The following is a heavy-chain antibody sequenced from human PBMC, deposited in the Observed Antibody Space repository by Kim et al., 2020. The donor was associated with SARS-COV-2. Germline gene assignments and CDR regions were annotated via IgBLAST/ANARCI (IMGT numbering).Heavy chain of an antibody. CDR2: INPNSGGT. V-gene: IGHV1-2*06. D-gene: IGHD2-2*01. Sequence: ASVKVSCKASGYTFTGYYMHWVRQAPGQGLEWMGRINPNSGGTNYAQKFQGRVTMTRDTSISTAYMELSRLRSDDTAVYYCATLYARGAYFDYWGQGTLVTVSS. CDR3: ATLYARGAYFDY. CDR1: GYTFTGYY. J-gene: IGHJ4*02.